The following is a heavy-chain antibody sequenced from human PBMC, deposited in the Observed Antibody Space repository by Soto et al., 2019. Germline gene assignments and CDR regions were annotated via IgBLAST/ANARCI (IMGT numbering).Heavy chain of an antibody. CDR1: EFTFTHYW. Sequence: EVQLVESGGGLVQPGGSLRLSCAASEFTFTHYWMHWVRQAPGKGLVWVSRISSDGTTTNYADSVKGRFTISRDNAKNTLYLQMTSLRVEDRGIYSCVRGKVAAGFDSWGQGALVTVSS. D-gene: IGHD6-13*01. J-gene: IGHJ4*02. CDR2: ISSDGTTT. CDR3: VRGKVAAGFDS. V-gene: IGHV3-74*01.